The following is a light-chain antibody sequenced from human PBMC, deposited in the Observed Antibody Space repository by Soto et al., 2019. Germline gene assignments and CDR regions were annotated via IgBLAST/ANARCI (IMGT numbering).Light chain of an antibody. V-gene: IGLV2-14*01. J-gene: IGLJ2*01. Sequence: QSALTQPPSASGSPGQSVTISCTGTNSDFAGYNFVSWFQQHPGKAPRLILYGVTYRPSEVSTRFSGSKSGSTASLTISGLQADDEAEYYCSSYTSINTVIFGGGTKLTVL. CDR1: NSDFAGYNF. CDR3: SSYTSINTVI. CDR2: GVT.